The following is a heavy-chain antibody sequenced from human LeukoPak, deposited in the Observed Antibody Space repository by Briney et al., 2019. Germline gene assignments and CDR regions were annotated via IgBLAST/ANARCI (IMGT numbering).Heavy chain of an antibody. CDR1: GYTFTSYY. CDR2: INPSGGST. D-gene: IGHD6-19*01. CDR3: ARAVSGRFDY. V-gene: IGHV1-46*01. J-gene: IGHJ4*02. Sequence: GASVKVSCKASGYTFTSYYMHWVRQAPGQGLEWMGIINPSGGSTGYAQKFQGRVTMTRDTSKNQFSLKLSSVTAADTAIYYCARAVSGRFDYWGQGTLVTVSS.